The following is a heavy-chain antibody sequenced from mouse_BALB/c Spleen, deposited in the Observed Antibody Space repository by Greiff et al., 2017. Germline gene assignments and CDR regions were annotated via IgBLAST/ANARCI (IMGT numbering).Heavy chain of an antibody. CDR1: GYTFTSYW. D-gene: IGHD1-1*01. Sequence: LQQPGSELVRPGASVKLSCKASGYTFTSYWMPWVKQRPGQGLEWIGNIYPGSGSTNYDEKFKSKATLTVDTSSSTAYMQLSSLTSEDSAVYYCTLDGSSYLYWYCDVWGAGTEVTVAS. CDR2: IYPGSGST. CDR3: TLDGSSYLYWYCDV. V-gene: IGHV1S22*01. J-gene: IGHJ1*01.